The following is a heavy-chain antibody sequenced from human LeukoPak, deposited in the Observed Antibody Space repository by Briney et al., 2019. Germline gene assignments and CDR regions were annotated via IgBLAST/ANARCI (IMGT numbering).Heavy chain of an antibody. Sequence: ASVKLSCKASGYTLTSYGISSGRQAPGQKIKWMGWISAYNGNTNYAKTLQARVTMTTDTSTSTAYRELRSLRSDDTAVYYCARDTLLLIDYWGQGTLVTVSS. CDR2: ISAYNGNT. CDR1: GYTLTSYG. V-gene: IGHV1-18*01. D-gene: IGHD2/OR15-2a*01. J-gene: IGHJ4*02. CDR3: ARDTLLLIDY.